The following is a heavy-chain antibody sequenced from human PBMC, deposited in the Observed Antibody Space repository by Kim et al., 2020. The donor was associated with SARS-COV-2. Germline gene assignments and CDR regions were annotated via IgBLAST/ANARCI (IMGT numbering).Heavy chain of an antibody. J-gene: IGHJ3*02. Sequence: GGSLRLSCAASGFTFSSYEMNWVRQAPGKGLEWVSYISSSGSTIYYEDSVKGRFTISRDNAKNSLYLQMNSLRAEDTAVYYCARDRLNYYDSSGSAFDIWGQGTMVTVSS. CDR3: ARDRLNYYDSSGSAFDI. V-gene: IGHV3-48*03. D-gene: IGHD3-22*01. CDR2: ISSSGSTI. CDR1: GFTFSSYE.